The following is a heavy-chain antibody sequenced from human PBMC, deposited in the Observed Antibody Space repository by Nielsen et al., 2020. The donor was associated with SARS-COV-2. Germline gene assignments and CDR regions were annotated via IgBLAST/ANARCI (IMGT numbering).Heavy chain of an antibody. D-gene: IGHD3-3*01. CDR3: ARDGAPPYYDFWSGYSTRPYYFDY. CDR1: GGTFSSYA. J-gene: IGHJ4*02. Sequence: SVKVSCKASGGTFSSYAISWVRQAPGQGLEWMGRIIPILGIANYAQKFQGRVTITADKSTSTAYMELRSLRSDDTAVYYCARDGAPPYYDFWSGYSTRPYYFDYWGQGTLVTVSS. V-gene: IGHV1-69*04. CDR2: IIPILGIA.